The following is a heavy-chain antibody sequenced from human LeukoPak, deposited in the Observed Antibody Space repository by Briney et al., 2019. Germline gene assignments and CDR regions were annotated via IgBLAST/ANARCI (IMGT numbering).Heavy chain of an antibody. CDR3: AAYHRRWSQDY. D-gene: IGHD2-2*01. CDR2: IYYSGST. Sequence: PSETLSLTRTVSGGSISSSSYYWGWIRQPPGKGLEWIGSIYYSGSTNYNPSLKSRVTILVDASKNQFSLKLSSVTAADTAVYYCAAYHRRWSQDYWGQGTLVTVSS. J-gene: IGHJ4*02. CDR1: GGSISSSSYY. V-gene: IGHV4-39*07.